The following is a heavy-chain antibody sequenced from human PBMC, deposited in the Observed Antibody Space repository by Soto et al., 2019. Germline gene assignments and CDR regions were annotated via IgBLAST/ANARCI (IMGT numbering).Heavy chain of an antibody. Sequence: GGSLRLSCSASGFTFIMFSMHWVRQAPGKGLEYVSGISSNGDSTYYADSVKGRFTISRDNSKNTLYLQMSSLRAVDTAVYYCVHPRSTVQIPPTWGQGTLVTV. D-gene: IGHD4-17*01. CDR2: ISSNGDST. CDR3: VHPRSTVQIPPT. CDR1: GFTFIMFS. J-gene: IGHJ5*02. V-gene: IGHV3-64D*06.